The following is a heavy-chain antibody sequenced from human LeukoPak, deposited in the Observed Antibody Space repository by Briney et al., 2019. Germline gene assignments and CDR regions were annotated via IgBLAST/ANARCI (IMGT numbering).Heavy chain of an antibody. D-gene: IGHD6-19*01. V-gene: IGHV1-8*01. Sequence: AASVKVSCKASGYTFTSYDINWVRQATGQGLEWMGWMNPNSGNTGYAQKFQGRVTMTRNTSISTAYMELSSLRSEDTAVYYCARGQSKYSSGWLACWGQGTLVTVSS. J-gene: IGHJ5*01. CDR1: GYTFTSYD. CDR3: ARGQSKYSSGWLAC. CDR2: MNPNSGNT.